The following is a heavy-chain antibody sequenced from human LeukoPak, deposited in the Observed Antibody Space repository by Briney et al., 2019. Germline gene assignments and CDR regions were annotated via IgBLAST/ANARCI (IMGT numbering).Heavy chain of an antibody. CDR2: IYPGDSDT. Sequence: GESLKISCKGSGYPFATYWIGWVRQVPGKGLEWVGIIYPGDSDTRYSPSFQGQVAISADKSFTTASLQWSSQKASDTAMYYCARHVVPYSSGLTGFDYWGQGTLVTVSS. CDR1: GYPFATYW. D-gene: IGHD6-19*01. J-gene: IGHJ4*02. CDR3: ARHVVPYSSGLTGFDY. V-gene: IGHV5-51*01.